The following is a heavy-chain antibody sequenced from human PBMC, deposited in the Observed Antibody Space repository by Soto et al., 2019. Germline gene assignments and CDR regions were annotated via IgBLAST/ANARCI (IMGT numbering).Heavy chain of an antibody. V-gene: IGHV3-7*05. Sequence: EVQLVESGGGLVQPGGSLRLSCVDSGNTFSSYWVTWVRQAPGKGLEWVANIRQDGGEKYYLASVKGRFTMSRDNAKNSLYLQMNSLRPEDTAVYYCARCWAAIDYWGQGTLVTVSS. CDR2: IRQDGGEK. CDR3: ARCWAAIDY. CDR1: GNTFSSYW. J-gene: IGHJ4*02. D-gene: IGHD6-13*01.